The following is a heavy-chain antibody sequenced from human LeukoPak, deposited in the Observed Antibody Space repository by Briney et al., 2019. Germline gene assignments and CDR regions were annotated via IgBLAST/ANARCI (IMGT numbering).Heavy chain of an antibody. CDR3: ARVMRRGNYLDY. Sequence: GGSLRLSCAASGFTFSDYYMSWVRQAPGKGLEWVSYISSSCSTIYYADSLKGRFTISRDNAKNSLYLQMNSLRADDTAMYYCARVMRRGNYLDYWGQGTLVTVSS. CDR2: ISSSCSTI. V-gene: IGHV3-11*04. CDR1: GFTFSDYY. D-gene: IGHD2-8*01. J-gene: IGHJ4*02.